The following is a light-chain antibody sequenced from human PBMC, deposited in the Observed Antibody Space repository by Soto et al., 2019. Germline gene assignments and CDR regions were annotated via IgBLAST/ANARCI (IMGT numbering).Light chain of an antibody. Sequence: IVLTHSPGTLALSPCERVTLSFRASQSVTTRLAWYQHKPGQAPRLLMSGASSRASGVPVRFSGSGSGTDFTLTISSLEPEDFAVYYCQQRRNWPPRITFGQGTRLEIK. V-gene: IGKV3-11*01. CDR1: QSVTTR. CDR3: QQRRNWPPRIT. J-gene: IGKJ5*01. CDR2: GAS.